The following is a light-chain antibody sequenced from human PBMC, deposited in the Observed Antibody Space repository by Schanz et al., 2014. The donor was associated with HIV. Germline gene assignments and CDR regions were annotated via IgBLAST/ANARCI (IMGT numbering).Light chain of an antibody. CDR3: QQRSNWPKLT. CDR1: QSVSSS. Sequence: EIVMTQSPATLSVSPGDRVTLSCRASQSVSSSLAWYQQRPGQAPRLLIYDASNRATAIPARFSGSGSGTDFTLTISSLEPEDFAVYYCQQRSNWPKLTFGGGTKVEIK. V-gene: IGKV3-11*01. J-gene: IGKJ4*01. CDR2: DAS.